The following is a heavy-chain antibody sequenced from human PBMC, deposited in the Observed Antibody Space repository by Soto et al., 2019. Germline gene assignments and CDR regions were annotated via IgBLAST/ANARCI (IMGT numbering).Heavy chain of an antibody. CDR1: GDSIRSYY. D-gene: IGHD3-3*01. CDR2: VYYGGST. Sequence: PSETLSLTCTVSGDSIRSYYWTWIRQPPGRGLEWIGHVYYGGSTNYNPSLQSRVTISLDTSKNQFSLRLTSMTAADAAVYYCAGEGALAIFGVVWGQGTRVTVSS. V-gene: IGHV4-59*01. J-gene: IGHJ4*02. CDR3: AGEGALAIFGVV.